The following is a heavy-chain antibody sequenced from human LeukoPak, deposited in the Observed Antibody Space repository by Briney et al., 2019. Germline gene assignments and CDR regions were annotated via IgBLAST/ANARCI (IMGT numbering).Heavy chain of an antibody. CDR2: ISDSGGTT. D-gene: IGHD6-19*01. CDR1: GFTFNSYA. CDR3: AKGYSSGWSPFDY. J-gene: IGHJ4*02. Sequence: PGGSLRLSCEASGFTFNSYAMDWVRQAPGKGLEWVSGISDSGGTTYYADSVKGRFTVSRDNSKNTLYLQMNSLRAEDTAVYFCAKGYSSGWSPFDYWGQGTLVTVSS. V-gene: IGHV3-23*01.